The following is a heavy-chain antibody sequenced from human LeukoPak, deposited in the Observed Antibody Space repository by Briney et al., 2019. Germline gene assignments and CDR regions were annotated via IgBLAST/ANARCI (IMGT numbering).Heavy chain of an antibody. CDR1: GFTFSSYA. CDR3: AKSRGPGSHWFDP. J-gene: IGHJ5*02. CDR2: LSDMT. V-gene: IGHV3-23*01. D-gene: IGHD3-10*01. Sequence: GGSLRLSCAASGFTFSSYALSWVRQPPGKGLEWVSTLSDMTYYADSVKGRFTISRDNSKNTLYLQMNDLRADDTAVYSRAKSRGPGSHWFDPWGQGTLVTVSS.